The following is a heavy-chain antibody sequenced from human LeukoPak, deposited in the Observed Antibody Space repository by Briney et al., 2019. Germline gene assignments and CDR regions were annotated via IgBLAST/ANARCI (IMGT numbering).Heavy chain of an antibody. J-gene: IGHJ4*02. V-gene: IGHV1-69*13. CDR3: ARGVIRNYYDSSGYYHPHFDY. Sequence: SVKVSCKASGYTFTSYYMHWVRQAPGQGLEWMGGIIPIFGTANYAQKFQGRVTITADESTSTAYMELSSLRSEDTAVYYCARGVIRNYYDSSGYYHPHFDYWGQGTLVTVSS. D-gene: IGHD3-22*01. CDR1: GYTFTSYY. CDR2: IIPIFGTA.